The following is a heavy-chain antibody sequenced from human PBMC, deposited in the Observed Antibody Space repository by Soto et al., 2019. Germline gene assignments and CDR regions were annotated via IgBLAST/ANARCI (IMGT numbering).Heavy chain of an antibody. CDR2: INPNSGGT. CDR3: ARDGCSGGSCYPGGFDY. CDR1: GYTFTGYY. V-gene: IGHV1-2*04. Sequence: EASVKVSCKASGYTFTGYYMHWVRQAPGQGLEWMGWINPNSGGTNYAQKFQGWVTMTRDTSISTAYMELSRLRSDDTAVYYCARDGCSGGSCYPGGFDYWGQGTLVTVS. J-gene: IGHJ4*02. D-gene: IGHD2-15*01.